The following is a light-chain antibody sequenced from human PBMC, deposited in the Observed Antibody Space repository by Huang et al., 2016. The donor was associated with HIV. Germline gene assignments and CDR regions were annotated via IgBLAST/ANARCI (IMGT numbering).Light chain of an antibody. CDR1: QNIGPN. CDR2: GAS. V-gene: IGKV3-15*01. CDR3: QQFNTWPLT. Sequence: EIVMRQSPATLSVSPGERATLSCRASQNIGPNLAWYQQKPGQAPRPLIYGASTRATGIPGRFSGSGSETEFTLTITSLQSDDSAVDFCQQFNTWPLTFGGGTKVEIK. J-gene: IGKJ4*01.